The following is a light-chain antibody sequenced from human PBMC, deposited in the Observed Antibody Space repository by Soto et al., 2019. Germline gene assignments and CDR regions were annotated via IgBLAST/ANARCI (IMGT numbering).Light chain of an antibody. CDR1: QSVSSN. Sequence: EIVMTQSPATLSVSPGETATLSCWASQSVSSNLAWYQQKPGQAPRLLIYGASTRATDIPARFSGSGSGTAFTLTISRLQSDGFAVYYCQQYNNFWPFGQGTNLEIK. V-gene: IGKV3-15*01. CDR3: QQYNNFWP. J-gene: IGKJ1*01. CDR2: GAS.